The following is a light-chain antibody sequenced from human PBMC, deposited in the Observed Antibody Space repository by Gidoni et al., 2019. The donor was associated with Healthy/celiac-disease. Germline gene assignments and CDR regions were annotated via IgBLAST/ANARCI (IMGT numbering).Light chain of an antibody. CDR1: QSISSY. V-gene: IGKV1-39*01. J-gene: IGKJ1*01. CDR2: AAS. CDR3: QQSYSTPRT. Sequence: DIQMTQSPSSLSASVGDRVTITYRASQSISSYLDWDQQKPGKAPKLLIYAASSLQSGVPSRFSGSGSGTDFTLTISSLQPEDFATYYCQQSYSTPRTFGQXTKVEIK.